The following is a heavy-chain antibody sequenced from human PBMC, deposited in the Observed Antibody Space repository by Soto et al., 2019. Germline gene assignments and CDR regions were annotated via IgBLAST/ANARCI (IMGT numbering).Heavy chain of an antibody. J-gene: IGHJ4*02. CDR3: TRLIAGYGDRPVDY. Sequence: EVQLVESGGGLVQPGGSLKLSCAASGFTFSGSAMHWVRQASGKGLEWVGRIRSKANSYATAYAASVKGRFTISRDDSKNTAYLQMNSLKTEDTAVYYCTRLIAGYGDRPVDYWGQGTLVTVSS. CDR1: GFTFSGSA. CDR2: IRSKANSYAT. D-gene: IGHD4-17*01. V-gene: IGHV3-73*01.